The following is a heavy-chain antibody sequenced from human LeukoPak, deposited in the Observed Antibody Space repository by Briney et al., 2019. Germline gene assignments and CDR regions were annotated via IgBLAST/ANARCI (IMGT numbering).Heavy chain of an antibody. CDR3: AYHSGWYSAIFDS. CDR1: GFTFSSYG. Sequence: GRSLRLSCAASGFTFSSYGMSWVRQAPGKGLEWVSAISGSGGSTYYADSVKGRFTISRDNSKNTLYLQMNSLRAEDTAMYYCAYHSGWYSAIFDSWGQGTLVTVSS. J-gene: IGHJ4*02. D-gene: IGHD6-19*01. CDR2: ISGSGGST. V-gene: IGHV3-23*01.